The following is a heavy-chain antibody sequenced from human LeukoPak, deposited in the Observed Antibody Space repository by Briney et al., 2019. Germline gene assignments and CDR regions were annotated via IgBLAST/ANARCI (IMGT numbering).Heavy chain of an antibody. CDR2: IYYSGST. J-gene: IGHJ4*02. V-gene: IGHV4-39*01. CDR1: GGSISSSSYY. D-gene: IGHD2-2*01. CDR3: ASHPLPAAFSDY. Sequence: SETLSLTCTASGGSISSSSYYWGWLRQPPGKGLEWIGSIYYSGSTYYNPSLKSRVTISVDTSKNQFSLKLSSVTAADTAVYYCASHPLPAAFSDYWGQGTLVTVSS.